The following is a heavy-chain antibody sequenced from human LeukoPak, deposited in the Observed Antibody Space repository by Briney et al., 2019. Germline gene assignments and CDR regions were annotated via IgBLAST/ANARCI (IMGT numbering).Heavy chain of an antibody. Sequence: SETLSLTCAVYGGSFSGYYWSWIRQPPGKGLEWIGYISYSGNTYYNPSLKSRVIISLDTPKNQFSLNLSSVTAADTAVYYCAARITKIPGVPFNWFDPWGQGTLVTVSS. CDR1: GGSFSGYY. J-gene: IGHJ5*02. D-gene: IGHD3-10*01. CDR2: ISYSGNT. V-gene: IGHV4-59*06. CDR3: AARITKIPGVPFNWFDP.